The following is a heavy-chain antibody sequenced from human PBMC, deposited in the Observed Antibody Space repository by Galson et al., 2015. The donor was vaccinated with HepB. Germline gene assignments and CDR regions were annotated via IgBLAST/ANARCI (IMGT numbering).Heavy chain of an antibody. J-gene: IGHJ4*02. Sequence: SLRLSCAASGFSFSDYWMSWIRQAPGKRPEWVANTRYDEYEYYYADFVKGRFTISRDNARNSAFLQMSSLRRDDTAVYYCVRDRTYKGGNFFDFWGQGALVTVSS. CDR2: TRYDEYEY. D-gene: IGHD3-10*01. V-gene: IGHV3-7*03. CDR1: GFSFSDYW. CDR3: VRDRTYKGGNFFDF.